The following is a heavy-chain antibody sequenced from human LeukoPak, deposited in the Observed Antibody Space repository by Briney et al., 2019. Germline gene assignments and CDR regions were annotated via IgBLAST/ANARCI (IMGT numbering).Heavy chain of an antibody. Sequence: PGGSLRLSCAASGFTFSSYAMSWVRQALGKGLGWVSAISGSGGSTYYADSVKGRFTISRDNSKNTLYLQMNSLRAEDTAVYYCAKTRIAAAGTANWFDPWGQGTLVTVSS. CDR1: GFTFSSYA. CDR3: AKTRIAAAGTANWFDP. CDR2: ISGSGGST. D-gene: IGHD6-13*01. J-gene: IGHJ5*02. V-gene: IGHV3-23*01.